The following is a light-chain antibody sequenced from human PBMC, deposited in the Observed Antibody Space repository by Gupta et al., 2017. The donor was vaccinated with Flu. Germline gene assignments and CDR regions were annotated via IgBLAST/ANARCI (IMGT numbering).Light chain of an antibody. CDR3: QQYNSYSKT. Sequence: DIPMTQSPSTLSASVGDTVTITCRASQSISSRLAWYQQKPGKAPKLLIYKASSLESGVPSRFSGSGSGTEFTLTISSLQPDDFATYYCQQYNSYSKTFGQGTKVEIK. CDR2: KAS. CDR1: QSISSR. V-gene: IGKV1-5*03. J-gene: IGKJ1*01.